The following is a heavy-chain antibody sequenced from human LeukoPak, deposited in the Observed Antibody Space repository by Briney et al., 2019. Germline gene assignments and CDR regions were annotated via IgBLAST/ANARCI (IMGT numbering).Heavy chain of an antibody. CDR1: GFTFSSYS. CDR2: ISSSSSYI. J-gene: IGHJ3*02. CDR3: ARDMIVVVMGDAFDI. V-gene: IGHV3-21*01. Sequence: AGGSLRLSCAASGFTFSSYSMNWVRQAPGKGLEWVSSISSSSSYIYYADSVKGRFTISRDNAKNSLYLQMNSLRAEDTAVYYCARDMIVVVMGDAFDIWGQGTMVTVSS. D-gene: IGHD3-22*01.